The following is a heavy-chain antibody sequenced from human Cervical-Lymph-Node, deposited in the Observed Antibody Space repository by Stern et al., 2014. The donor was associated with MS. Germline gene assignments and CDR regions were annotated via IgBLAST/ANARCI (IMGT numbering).Heavy chain of an antibody. D-gene: IGHD4-23*01. CDR1: GFTFSSYS. V-gene: IGHV3-21*01. J-gene: IGHJ4*02. CDR2: ISSGGSYI. Sequence: EVQLVESGGGLVKPGGSLRLSCAASGFTFSSYSMNWVRQAPGQGLEWVASISSGGSYIYYADSLKGRITISRDNAKNSLYLQMNSLRAEDTAVYYCARGRGGNYRYYFDYWGQGTLVTVSS. CDR3: ARGRGGNYRYYFDY.